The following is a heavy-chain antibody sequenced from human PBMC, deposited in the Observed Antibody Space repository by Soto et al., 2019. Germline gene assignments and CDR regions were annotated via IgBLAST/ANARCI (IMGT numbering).Heavy chain of an antibody. J-gene: IGHJ4*02. V-gene: IGHV1-2*04. Sequence: QVQLVQSGAEVKKPGASVKVSCKASGYTFTGYYMHWVRQAPGQGLEWMGWINPNSGGTNYAQKFQGWVTMTRDTSMSTAYMELSRLRSDDTAVYYCASGPRGYSSGWYYFDYWGQGTLVTVSS. CDR2: INPNSGGT. D-gene: IGHD6-19*01. CDR1: GYTFTGYY. CDR3: ASGPRGYSSGWYYFDY.